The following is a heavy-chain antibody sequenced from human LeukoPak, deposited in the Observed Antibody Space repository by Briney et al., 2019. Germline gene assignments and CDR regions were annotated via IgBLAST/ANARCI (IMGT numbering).Heavy chain of an antibody. Sequence: PSETLSLTCAVYGGSFSGYYWSWIRQPPGKGLEWIGEINHSGSTNYNPSLKSRVTISVDTSKNQFSLKLSSVTAADTAVYYCARSRIDYVWGSYRSRTLDCWGQGTLVTVSS. V-gene: IGHV4-34*01. CDR2: INHSGST. CDR1: GGSFSGYY. CDR3: ARSRIDYVWGSYRSRTLDC. D-gene: IGHD3-16*02. J-gene: IGHJ4*02.